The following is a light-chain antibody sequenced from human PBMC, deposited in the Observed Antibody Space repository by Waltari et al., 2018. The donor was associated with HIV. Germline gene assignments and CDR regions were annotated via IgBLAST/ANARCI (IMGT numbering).Light chain of an antibody. J-gene: IGLJ2*01. V-gene: IGLV3-21*02. CDR3: QVWASNSAYVV. CDR1: NIGYRS. CDR2: DDT. Sequence: YELTQPPSVSVAPGQTATITCGGDNIGYRSVPWYQQKAGQAPVLVFYDDTDRPSGIPERFAGSKSGNTATLTSSRVEAGDEADYYCQVWASNSAYVVFGGRTKLTVL.